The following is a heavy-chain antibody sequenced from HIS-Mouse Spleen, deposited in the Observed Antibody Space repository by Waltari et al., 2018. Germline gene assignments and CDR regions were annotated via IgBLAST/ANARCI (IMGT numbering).Heavy chain of an antibody. Sequence: QVQLVASGGGVVQPGRSLRLSCAASGFTFRSYSMHWVRQAPGKGLEWVAVISYDGSNKYYADSVKGRFTISRDNSKNTLYLQMNSLRAEDTAVYYCARDHRNNWAIRDWGQGTLVTVSS. CDR3: ARDHRNNWAIRD. CDR1: GFTFRSYS. D-gene: IGHD1-20*01. V-gene: IGHV3-30-3*01. CDR2: ISYDGSNK. J-gene: IGHJ4*02.